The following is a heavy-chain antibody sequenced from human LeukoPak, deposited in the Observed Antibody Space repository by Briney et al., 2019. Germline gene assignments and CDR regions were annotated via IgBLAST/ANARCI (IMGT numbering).Heavy chain of an antibody. V-gene: IGHV1-46*01. CDR1: GYTFTSHY. CDR3: ARNSPGDAFDI. Sequence: VASVKVSCKASGYTFTSHYMHWVRQAPGQGLEWMGIINPSGGSTSYAQKFQGRVTMTRDTSTSTVYVELSGLRSEDTAVYYCARNSPGDAFDIWGQGTMVTVSS. CDR2: INPSGGST. J-gene: IGHJ3*02. D-gene: IGHD4-23*01.